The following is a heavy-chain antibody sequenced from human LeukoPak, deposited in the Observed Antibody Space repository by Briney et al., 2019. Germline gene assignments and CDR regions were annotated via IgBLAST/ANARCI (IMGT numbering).Heavy chain of an antibody. CDR2: INPSGGST. J-gene: IGHJ4*02. CDR3: ARDDYGDYAFGY. V-gene: IGHV1-46*01. CDR1: GYTFTGYY. D-gene: IGHD4-17*01. Sequence: EASVKVSCKASGYTFTGYYMHWVRQAPGQGLEWMGIINPSGGSTSYAQKFQGRVTMTRDTSTSTVYMELSSLRSEDTAVYYCARDDYGDYAFGYWGQGTLVTVSS.